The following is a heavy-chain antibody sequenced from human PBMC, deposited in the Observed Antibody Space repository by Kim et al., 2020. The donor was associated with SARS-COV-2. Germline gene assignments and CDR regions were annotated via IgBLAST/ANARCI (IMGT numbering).Heavy chain of an antibody. V-gene: IGHV1-69*01. CDR3: AGYGSSRYQFDY. Sequence: NYAQKSQGRVTITADESTSTAYMELSSLRSEDTAVYYCAGYGSSRYQFDYWGQGTLVTVSS. J-gene: IGHJ4*02. D-gene: IGHD6-13*01.